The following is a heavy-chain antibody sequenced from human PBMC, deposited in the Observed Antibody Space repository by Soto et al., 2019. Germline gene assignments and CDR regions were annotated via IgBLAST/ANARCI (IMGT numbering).Heavy chain of an antibody. CDR3: ARAARTVVDYYYGMDV. D-gene: IGHD3-22*01. V-gene: IGHV3-7*01. CDR1: GFMFSAYW. J-gene: IGHJ6*02. Sequence: GGSLRLSCAASGFMFSAYWMSWVRQAPGKGLEWVANIHGDGGKIYYVDSVKGRFTISRDNAKRSLYLQMNSLRAEDTAVYYCARAARTVVDYYYGMDVWGQGTTVTVSS. CDR2: IHGDGGKI.